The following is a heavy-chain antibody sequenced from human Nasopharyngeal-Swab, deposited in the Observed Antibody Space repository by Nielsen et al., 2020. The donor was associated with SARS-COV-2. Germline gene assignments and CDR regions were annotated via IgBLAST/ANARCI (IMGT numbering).Heavy chain of an antibody. CDR1: GYSFRGYS. Sequence: GRSLKISCAASGYSFRGYSMNWVRQAPGKGLEWISYISSSGSTTYYADSVKGRFTISRDNAKDSLYLQMNSLRDEDSAVYFCANFGDYDYYDMDVWGQGTTVTVSS. J-gene: IGHJ6*02. D-gene: IGHD4-17*01. V-gene: IGHV3-48*02. CDR2: ISSSGSTT. CDR3: ANFGDYDYYDMDV.